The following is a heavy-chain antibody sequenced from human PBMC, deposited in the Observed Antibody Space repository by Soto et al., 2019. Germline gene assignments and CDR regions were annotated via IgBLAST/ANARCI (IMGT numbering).Heavy chain of an antibody. J-gene: IGHJ5*02. Sequence: QVQLVQSGAEVKKPGASVKVSCKASGYTFTTYGITWVRQAPGQGLEWMGRISAYNGNTNCAQKFQGRVTMTTDSSTTTAYRELRSLRSDDTAVYYCARDLYYGSGGYRWCDPWGQGTLVTVSS. CDR2: ISAYNGNT. V-gene: IGHV1-18*04. CDR1: GYTFTTYG. D-gene: IGHD3-10*01. CDR3: ARDLYYGSGGYRWCDP.